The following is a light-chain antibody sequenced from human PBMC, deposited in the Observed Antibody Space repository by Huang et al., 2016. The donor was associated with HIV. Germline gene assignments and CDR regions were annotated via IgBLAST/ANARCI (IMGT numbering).Light chain of an antibody. CDR3: QQYDSYWT. CDR1: QSINNY. CDR2: KAS. V-gene: IGKV1-5*03. Sequence: DVQMTQSPSTLSAYVGDRITITCWASQSINNYLAWYQQKAGKAPDLLIYKASTLDSGVPSRCSGSGSGTTFTLTISNLQPDDFATYYCQQYDSYWTFGQGTKVE. J-gene: IGKJ1*01.